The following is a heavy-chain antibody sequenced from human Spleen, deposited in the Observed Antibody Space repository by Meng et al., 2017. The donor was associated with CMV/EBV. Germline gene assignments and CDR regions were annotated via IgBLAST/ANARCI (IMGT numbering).Heavy chain of an antibody. V-gene: IGHV3-30*14. CDR3: AREVGYVFDI. CDR2: ISYDGSNK. CDR1: GFTFSSYA. Sequence: GESLKISCAASGFTFSSYAMHWVRQAPGKGLEWVAVISYDGSNKYYADSVKGRFTISRDNSKNTLYLQMNSLRAEDTAVYYCAREVGYVFDIWGQGTMVTVSS. J-gene: IGHJ3*02.